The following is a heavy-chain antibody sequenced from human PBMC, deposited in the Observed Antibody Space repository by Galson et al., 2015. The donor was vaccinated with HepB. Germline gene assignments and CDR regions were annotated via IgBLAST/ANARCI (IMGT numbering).Heavy chain of an antibody. D-gene: IGHD6-13*01. CDR1: GFTFSGSA. V-gene: IGHV3-73*01. Sequence: PRLSCAASGFTFSGSAIHWVRQASGRGLEWVGRIGSKADSYATAYTASVQGRFTISRDDSKNTAYLQMKRLKTEDTAVYYCIRLGNLVGYSSSWGQGTLVTVSS. J-gene: IGHJ4*02. CDR2: IGSKADSYAT. CDR3: IRLGNLVGYSSS.